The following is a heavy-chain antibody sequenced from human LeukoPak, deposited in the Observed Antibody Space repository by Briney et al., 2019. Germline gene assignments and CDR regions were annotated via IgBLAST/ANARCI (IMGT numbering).Heavy chain of an antibody. V-gene: IGHV3-23*01. J-gene: IGHJ6*03. CDR1: GFTFSSYA. Sequence: GGSLRLSCAASGFTFSSYAMSWVRQAPGKGLEWVSVISTSGGSTYYADSGKGRFTISRDNSKNTLYLQMNSLRAEDTAVYYCAKYVRLGDYYYYYMDVWGKGTTVTVSS. CDR2: ISTSGGST. D-gene: IGHD3-16*01. CDR3: AKYVRLGDYYYYYMDV.